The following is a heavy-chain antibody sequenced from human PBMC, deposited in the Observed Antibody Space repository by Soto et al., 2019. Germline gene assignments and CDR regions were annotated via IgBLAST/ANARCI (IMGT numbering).Heavy chain of an antibody. J-gene: IGHJ6*02. Sequence: EVQLVESGGGLVQPGGSLRLSCAASGFTFSSYWMHWVRQGPGEGLVWVSRIMSDGSGTTYADSVKGRFTISRDNAKNTLYLHMNTLRAEDTAVYHCARSRGSGGVEYNMDVWGQGTTVTVSS. CDR1: GFTFSSYW. CDR2: IMSDGSGT. V-gene: IGHV3-74*01. D-gene: IGHD3-16*01. CDR3: ARSRGSGGVEYNMDV.